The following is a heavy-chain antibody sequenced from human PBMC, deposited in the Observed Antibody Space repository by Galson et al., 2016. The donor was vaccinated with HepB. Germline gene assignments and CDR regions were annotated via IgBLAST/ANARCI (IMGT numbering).Heavy chain of an antibody. CDR3: ARVGSYAFDI. V-gene: IGHV4-59*01. J-gene: IGHJ3*02. D-gene: IGHD3-16*01. CDR2: SYYSGST. CDR1: GGSISTYY. Sequence: LTCTVSGGSISTYYWSWIRQPPGKGLEWIGYSYYSGSTNNNPSRKSRVTISVDTSKNQFSLKLTTVTAADTAVYYCARVGSYAFDIWGQGTMVTVSS.